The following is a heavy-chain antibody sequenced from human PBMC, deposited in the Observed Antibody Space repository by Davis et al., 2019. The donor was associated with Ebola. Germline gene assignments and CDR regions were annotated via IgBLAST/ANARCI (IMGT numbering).Heavy chain of an antibody. Sequence: GGSLRLSCAASGFTFSSYAMHWVRQAPGKGLEWVAVISYDGSNKYYADSVKGRFTISRDNSKNTLYLQMNSLRAEDTAVYYCARVWDDILLAYCGGDCTKPFDYWGQGTLVTVSS. CDR3: ARVWDDILLAYCGGDCTKPFDY. CDR1: GFTFSSYA. CDR2: ISYDGSNK. D-gene: IGHD2-21*02. J-gene: IGHJ4*02. V-gene: IGHV3-30-3*01.